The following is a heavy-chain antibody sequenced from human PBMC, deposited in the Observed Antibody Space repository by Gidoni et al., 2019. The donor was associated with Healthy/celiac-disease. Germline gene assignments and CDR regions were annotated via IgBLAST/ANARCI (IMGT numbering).Heavy chain of an antibody. V-gene: IGHV3-30*18. CDR2: ISYDGSNK. D-gene: IGHD4-17*01. CDR1: GFTFSSYG. Sequence: QVQLVESGGGVVQPGRYLRLSCAASGFTFSSYGMHWVRQAPGKGLEWVAVISYDGSNKYYADSVKGRFTISRDNSKNTLYLQMNSLRAEDTAVYYCAKVGISYGDYDYWGQGTLVTVSS. CDR3: AKVGISYGDYDY. J-gene: IGHJ4*02.